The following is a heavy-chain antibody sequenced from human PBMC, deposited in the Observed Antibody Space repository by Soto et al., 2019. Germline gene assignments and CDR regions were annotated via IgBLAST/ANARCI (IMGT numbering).Heavy chain of an antibody. V-gene: IGHV4-31*03. CDR2: IYYTGGT. CDR1: GGSISIGGYY. Sequence: QVQLQESGPGLVKPSQTLSLTCTVSGGSISIGGYYWTWIRQHPGKGLEWIGYIYYTGGTFYSPSLQSRVVISIDTSKNQFSLNLSSMTAADTAIYYCARTGAMGDAFDIWGQGTMVTVSS. J-gene: IGHJ3*02. CDR3: ARTGAMGDAFDI. D-gene: IGHD2-8*01.